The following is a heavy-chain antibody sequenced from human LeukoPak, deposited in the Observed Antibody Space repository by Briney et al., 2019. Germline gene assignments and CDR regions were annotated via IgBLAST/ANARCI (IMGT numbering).Heavy chain of an antibody. V-gene: IGHV1-69*13. J-gene: IGHJ4*02. CDR2: IIPIFGTA. CDR3: ARERSYGEGYYFDY. Sequence: VASVKVSCKASGGTFSSYAISWVRQAPGQGLEWMGGIIPIFGTANYAQKFQGRVTITADESTSTAYMELSSLRSEDTAVYYCARERSYGEGYYFDYWGQGTLVTVSS. D-gene: IGHD4-17*01. CDR1: GGTFSSYA.